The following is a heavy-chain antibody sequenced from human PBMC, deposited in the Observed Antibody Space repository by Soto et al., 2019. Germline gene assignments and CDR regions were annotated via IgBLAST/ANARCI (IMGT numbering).Heavy chain of an antibody. CDR2: ISYDGSNK. Sequence: GGSLRLSCAASGFTFSSYGMHWVRQAPGKGLEWVSAISYDGSNKYYADSVKGRFTISRDNSKNTLYLQMNSLRAEDTAVYYCATHPTTITIFGVVISHNWFDPWGQGTLVTVSS. J-gene: IGHJ5*02. CDR1: GFTFSSYG. D-gene: IGHD3-3*01. V-gene: IGHV3-33*01. CDR3: ATHPTTITIFGVVISHNWFDP.